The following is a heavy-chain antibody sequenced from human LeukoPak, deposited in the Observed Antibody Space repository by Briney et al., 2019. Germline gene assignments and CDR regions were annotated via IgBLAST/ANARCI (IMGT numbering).Heavy chain of an antibody. D-gene: IGHD1-26*01. CDR1: GYSISSGYY. CDR2: IYHSGST. V-gene: IGHV4-38-2*02. Sequence: SETLSLTCTVSGYSISSGYYWGWIRQPPGKGLEWIGSIYHSGSTYYNPSLKSRVTISVDTSKNQFSLKLSSVTAAHTAVYYCARTDSGSYRQPFDYWGQGTLVTVSA. J-gene: IGHJ4*02. CDR3: ARTDSGSYRQPFDY.